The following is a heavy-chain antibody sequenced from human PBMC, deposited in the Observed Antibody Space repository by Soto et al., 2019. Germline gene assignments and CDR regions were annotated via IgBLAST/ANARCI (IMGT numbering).Heavy chain of an antibody. J-gene: IGHJ6*03. CDR2: IIPILGIA. CDR3: PSGYCSSTSCYSHYYYYMDV. CDR1: GGTFSSYT. V-gene: IGHV1-69*02. D-gene: IGHD2-2*03. Sequence: QVQLVQSGAEVKKPGASVKVSWKASGGTFSSYTISWVRQAAGQGLEWMGRIIPILGIANYAQKFRGRDTITADKSTSTAYIELSSLRAEDTPVYYCPSGYCSSTSCYSHYYYYMDVWGKGTTVTVSS.